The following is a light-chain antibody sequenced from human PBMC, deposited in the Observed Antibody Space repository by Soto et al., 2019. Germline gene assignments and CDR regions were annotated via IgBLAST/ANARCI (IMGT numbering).Light chain of an antibody. Sequence: QSVLTQPPSVSGNPGQRVTLSCSGSSSNIGRNFVYWYQQFPGTAPKLLIYSDNQRPSGVPDRFSASKSGTSASLAISGLRSEDEADYYCAAWADTVTDQGWVFGGGTKLTVL. CDR3: AAWADTVTDQGWV. V-gene: IGLV1-47*02. CDR2: SDN. CDR1: SSNIGRNF. J-gene: IGLJ3*02.